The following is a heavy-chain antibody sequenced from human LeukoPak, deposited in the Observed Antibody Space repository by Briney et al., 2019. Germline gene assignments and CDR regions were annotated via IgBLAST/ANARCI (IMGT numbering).Heavy chain of an antibody. V-gene: IGHV3-53*01. CDR2: IYSGGST. J-gene: IGHJ4*02. CDR3: AKAPGATHFDY. CDR1: RFTVSNNY. Sequence: GGSLRLSCAASRFTVSNNYIAWVRQAPGKGLEWVSVIYSGGSTYYADSVKGRFTISRDNSENTLYLQMNSLSAEDTAVYYCAKAPGATHFDYWGQGTLVTVSS. D-gene: IGHD1-26*01.